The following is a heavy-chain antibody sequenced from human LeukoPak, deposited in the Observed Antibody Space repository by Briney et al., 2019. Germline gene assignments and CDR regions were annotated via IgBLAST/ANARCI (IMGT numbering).Heavy chain of an antibody. CDR3: ASQFPRGAFDI. J-gene: IGHJ3*02. Sequence: KSSDTLSLTCTVSGGSISSSSYYWGWIRQPPGKGLEWIGSIYYSGSTYYNPSLKSRVTISVDTSKNQFSLKLSSVTAADTAVYYCASQFPRGAFDIWGQGTMVTVSS. CDR2: IYYSGST. V-gene: IGHV4-39*07. CDR1: GGSISSSSYY.